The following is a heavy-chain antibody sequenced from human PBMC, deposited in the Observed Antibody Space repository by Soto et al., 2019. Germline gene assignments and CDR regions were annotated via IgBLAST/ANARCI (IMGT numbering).Heavy chain of an antibody. CDR2: ISGGGDTT. D-gene: IGHD3-10*01. V-gene: IGHV3-23*01. CDR1: GFTFNNYA. CDR3: AKGRGGSGSLTPRVDF. J-gene: IGHJ4*02. Sequence: PRGSLSLSCAASGFTFNNYAMTWVRQAPGKGLEWVSAISGGGDTTSYADSVKGRFTVSRDGSKNTLYLQMSSLRAEDTALYYCAKGRGGSGSLTPRVDFWGQGTLVTVSS.